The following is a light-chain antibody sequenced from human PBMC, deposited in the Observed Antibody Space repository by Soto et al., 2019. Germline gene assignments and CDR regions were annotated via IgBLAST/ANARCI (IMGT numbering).Light chain of an antibody. CDR2: NNN. V-gene: IGLV1-44*01. CDR1: SSNIGSKT. CDR3: AAWDDRLKNYV. J-gene: IGLJ1*01. Sequence: QSVLTQPPSSSGTPGQRVTISCSGSSSNIGSKTVSWYQHLPGTAPKLLIYNNNQRPSGVPDRFSGSKSGTSASLAFSGIQSEDEADYYCAAWDDRLKNYVFGTGTKLTVL.